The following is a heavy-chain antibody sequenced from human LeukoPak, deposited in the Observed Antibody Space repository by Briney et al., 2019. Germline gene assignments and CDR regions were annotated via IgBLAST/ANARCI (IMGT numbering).Heavy chain of an antibody. CDR1: GGSISSSSYY. V-gene: IGHV4-39*01. J-gene: IGHJ3*02. CDR2: IYYSGST. Sequence: KPSETLSLTCTVSGGSISSSSYYWGWIRQPPGMQLEWIGSIYYSGSTYYNPSLRSRITISVDTSKNQFSLKLSSVTAADTAVYYCARTVVDAFDIWGQGTMVTVSS. D-gene: IGHD4-23*01. CDR3: ARTVVDAFDI.